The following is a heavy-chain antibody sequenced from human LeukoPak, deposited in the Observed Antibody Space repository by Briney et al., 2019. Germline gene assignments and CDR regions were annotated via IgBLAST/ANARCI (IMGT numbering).Heavy chain of an antibody. Sequence: GGSLRLSCAASGFTFSNAWMSWVRQAPGKGLEWVGRIKSKTDGGTTDYAAPVKGRFTISRDDSKNTLYLQMNSLKTEDTAVYYCTTATSTMIAPYFVYWGQGTLVTVSS. V-gene: IGHV3-15*01. CDR1: GFTFSNAW. D-gene: IGHD3-22*01. CDR2: IKSKTDGGTT. J-gene: IGHJ4*02. CDR3: TTATSTMIAPYFVY.